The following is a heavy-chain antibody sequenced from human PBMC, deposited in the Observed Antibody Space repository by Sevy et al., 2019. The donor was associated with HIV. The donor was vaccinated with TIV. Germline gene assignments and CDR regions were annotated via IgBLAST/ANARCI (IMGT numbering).Heavy chain of an antibody. Sequence: ASVKVSCKASGYTFTGYYMHWVRQAPGQGLEWMGRINPNSGGTNYAQKFQGRVTMTRDTSISTAYMELSRLRSDDTAVYYCAREGGEIVVVPAARFYSLDPWGQGTLVTVSS. CDR1: GYTFTGYY. CDR3: AREGGEIVVVPAARFYSLDP. V-gene: IGHV1-2*06. J-gene: IGHJ5*02. CDR2: INPNSGGT. D-gene: IGHD2-2*01.